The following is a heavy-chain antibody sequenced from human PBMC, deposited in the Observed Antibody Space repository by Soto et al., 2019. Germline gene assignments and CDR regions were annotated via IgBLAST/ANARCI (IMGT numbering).Heavy chain of an antibody. D-gene: IGHD2-21*01. Sequence: GGSLRLSCATSGFTFSSYWMSWVRQAPGKGLEWVANIKHDGSDRYYVEFVEGRFIVSRDNGKNSMFLQMNSLRVDDTGVYHCTREGEPHTSDCRKCGAYDFWGQGTLVTVSS. CDR3: TREGEPHTSDCRKCGAYDF. CDR2: IKHDGSDR. V-gene: IGHV3-7*01. CDR1: GFTFSSYW. J-gene: IGHJ4*02.